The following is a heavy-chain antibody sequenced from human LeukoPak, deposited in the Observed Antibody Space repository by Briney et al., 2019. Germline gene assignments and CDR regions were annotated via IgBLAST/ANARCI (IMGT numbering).Heavy chain of an antibody. CDR3: ARDKIEGPSNFDN. J-gene: IGHJ4*02. D-gene: IGHD2/OR15-2a*01. Sequence: WGSLRLSCAASGFTFSRYWMTWVRQAPGKGPEWVANIKQDGSEQYYVDSVKGRFTISRDNAKNSLYLQMYSLRAEDTAIYYCARDKIEGPSNFDNWGQGTLVIVSS. CDR2: IKQDGSEQ. V-gene: IGHV3-7*03. CDR1: GFTFSRYW.